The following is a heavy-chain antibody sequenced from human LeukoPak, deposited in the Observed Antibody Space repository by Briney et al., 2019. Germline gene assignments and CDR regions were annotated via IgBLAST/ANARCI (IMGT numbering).Heavy chain of an antibody. CDR2: IYSNGNT. CDR3: ARNGPYGSGSYYPPFFDY. D-gene: IGHD3-10*01. J-gene: IGHJ4*02. Sequence: SETLSLTCTVSGGSISSYYWSWIRQPPGKGLEWIGRIYSNGNTKYNPSLKSRVTMSVDTSKNQLSLKLTSVSAADTAVYYCARNGPYGSGSYYPPFFDYWGQGTLVTVSS. V-gene: IGHV4-4*07. CDR1: GGSISSYY.